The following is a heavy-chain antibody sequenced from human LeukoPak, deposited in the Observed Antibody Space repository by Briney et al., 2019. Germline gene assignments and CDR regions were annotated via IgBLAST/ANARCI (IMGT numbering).Heavy chain of an antibody. Sequence: GSCILPCAASGFTFSSYWMHWVRQAPGKGLVWVSRVNSDGSSSKYADSVKGRFTISRDNAKNTLYLRMNSLRAEDTALYYCVRRQTSTAGFDHWGQGTLVTVSS. V-gene: IGHV3-74*03. CDR2: VNSDGSSS. CDR1: GFTFSSYW. D-gene: IGHD1-7*01. J-gene: IGHJ4*02. CDR3: VRRQTSTAGFDH.